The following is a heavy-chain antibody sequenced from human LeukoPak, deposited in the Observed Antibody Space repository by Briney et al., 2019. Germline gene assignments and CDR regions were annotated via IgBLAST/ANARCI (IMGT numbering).Heavy chain of an antibody. CDR1: GFTFSSYG. J-gene: IGHJ4*02. D-gene: IGHD3-10*01. CDR2: ISYDGSNT. CDR3: AKPYYYGSRSYMDY. V-gene: IGHV3-30*18. Sequence: GRSLRLSCVASGFTFSSYGMHWVRQAPGKGLEWVAVISYDGSNTYYADSVKGRFTISRDNSKNMLYLQMNSLRAEDTAVYYCAKPYYYGSRSYMDYWGQGTLVTVSS.